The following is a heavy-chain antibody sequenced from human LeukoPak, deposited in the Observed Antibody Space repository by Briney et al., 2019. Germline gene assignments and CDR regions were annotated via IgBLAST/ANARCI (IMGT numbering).Heavy chain of an antibody. CDR2: ISYDGSNK. CDR1: GFTFSSYA. CDR3: ARDLWGRSSWYVDY. Sequence: GRSLRLSCAASGFTFSSYAMHWVRQAPGKGLEWVAVISYDGSNKYYADSVKGRFTISRDNSKNTLYLQMNSLRAEDTAVYYCARDLWGRSSWYVDYWGQGTLVTVSS. J-gene: IGHJ4*02. D-gene: IGHD6-13*01. V-gene: IGHV3-30-3*01.